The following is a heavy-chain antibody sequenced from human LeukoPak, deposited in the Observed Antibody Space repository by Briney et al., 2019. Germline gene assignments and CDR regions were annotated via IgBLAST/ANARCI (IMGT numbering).Heavy chain of an antibody. CDR3: ARAGYSYGPTAPFYFDY. CDR2: ISYDGSNK. V-gene: IGHV3-30*04. J-gene: IGHJ4*02. Sequence: GRSLRLSCAASGFTFSSYAMHWVRQSPGKGLEWVAVISYDGSNKYYADSVKGRFTISRDNSKSTLYLQMNSLRAEDTAVYYCARAGYSYGPTAPFYFDYWGQGTLVTVSS. D-gene: IGHD5-18*01. CDR1: GFTFSSYA.